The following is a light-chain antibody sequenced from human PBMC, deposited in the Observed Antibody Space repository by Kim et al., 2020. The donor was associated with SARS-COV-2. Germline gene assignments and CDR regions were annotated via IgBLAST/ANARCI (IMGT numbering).Light chain of an antibody. V-gene: IGLV3-19*01. CDR1: GLKTAY. Sequence: ALGQTVKITCQGDGLKTAYATWYQQKPGQAPVLVLYGKDNRPSGIPDRFSGSSSSNTGSLTITGAQAEDEADYYCSSRDTTNSHVVFGGGTQLTVL. CDR3: SSRDTTNSHVV. CDR2: GKD. J-gene: IGLJ3*02.